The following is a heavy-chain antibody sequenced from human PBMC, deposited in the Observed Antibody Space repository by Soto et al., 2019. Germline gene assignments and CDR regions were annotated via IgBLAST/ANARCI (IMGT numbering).Heavy chain of an antibody. J-gene: IGHJ4*02. CDR2: IYYSGST. D-gene: IGHD4-17*01. Sequence: QLQLQESGSGLVKPSQTLSLTCAVSGGSISSGGYSWSCIRQPPGKGLEWIGYIYYSGSTSYNPSLKSRVTISVDRSKNLFPLKLSSVTAADTAVYYCASGLVTTLHYWGQGTLVTVSS. CDR1: GGSISSGGYS. V-gene: IGHV4-30-2*01. CDR3: ASGLVTTLHY.